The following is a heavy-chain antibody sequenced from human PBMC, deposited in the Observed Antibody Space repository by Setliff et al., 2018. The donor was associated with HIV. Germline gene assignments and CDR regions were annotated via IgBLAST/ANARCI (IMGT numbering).Heavy chain of an antibody. D-gene: IGHD1-26*01. CDR2: INHSGTT. CDR1: GGSFTGYY. V-gene: IGHV4-34*01. CDR3: ARGPTPGIWYSGTFRYWYFDV. J-gene: IGHJ2*01. Sequence: TLSLTCAVYGGSFTGYYWTWIRQPPGKGLEWIGEINHSGTTNHNPSLKSRVIISVDMSKNQFSLKVNSVTAADTAVYYCARGPTPGIWYSGTFRYWYFDVWGRGSLVTVSS.